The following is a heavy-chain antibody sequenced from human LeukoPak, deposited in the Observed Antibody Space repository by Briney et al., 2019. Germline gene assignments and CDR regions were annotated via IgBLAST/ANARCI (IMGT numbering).Heavy chain of an antibody. D-gene: IGHD3-10*01. J-gene: IGHJ6*03. CDR2: VTGNARSK. CDR3: AKDTHTMVYGVVWQYYYYMDV. Sequence: GGSLRLSCAGSGFMFSDYTMHWVRQAPGKGLEYVSAVTGNARSKYHADSVRGRFTISRDNSKDTLYLQMGSLRAEDTAVYYCAKDTHTMVYGVVWQYYYYMDVWGKGTTVTISS. CDR1: GFMFSDYT. V-gene: IGHV3-64*02.